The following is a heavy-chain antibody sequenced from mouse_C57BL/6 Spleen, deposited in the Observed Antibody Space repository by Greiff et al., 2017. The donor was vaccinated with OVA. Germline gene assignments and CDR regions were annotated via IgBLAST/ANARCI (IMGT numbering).Heavy chain of an antibody. V-gene: IGHV1-82*01. Sequence: QVQLQESGPELVKPGASVKISCKASGYAFSSSWMNWVKQRPGQGLEWIGRIYPGDGDTNYNGKFKGKATLTADKSSSTAYMQLSSLTSEDSAVYFCARDDYGAWFAYWGQGTLVTVSA. CDR1: GYAFSSSW. CDR3: ARDDYGAWFAY. D-gene: IGHD2-4*01. J-gene: IGHJ3*01. CDR2: IYPGDGDT.